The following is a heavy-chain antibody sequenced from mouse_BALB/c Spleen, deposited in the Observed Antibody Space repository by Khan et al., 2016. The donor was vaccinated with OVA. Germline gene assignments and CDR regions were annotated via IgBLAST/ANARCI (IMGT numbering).Heavy chain of an antibody. Sequence: SGPGLVKPSQSLSLTCTVTGYSITSDYAWNWIRQFPGNKLEWMGYISYSGSTSYNPSLKSRISITRDTSKNQFFLQLNSVTSEDTATYYCARAHYYGYGAMDYWGQGTSVTASS. D-gene: IGHD1-2*01. CDR1: GYSITSDYA. V-gene: IGHV3-2*02. CDR3: ARAHYYGYGAMDY. CDR2: ISYSGST. J-gene: IGHJ4*01.